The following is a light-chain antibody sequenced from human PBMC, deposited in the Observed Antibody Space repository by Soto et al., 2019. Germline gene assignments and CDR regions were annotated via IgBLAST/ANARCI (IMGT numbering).Light chain of an antibody. Sequence: DIQMTQSPSFVSASVGDRVPIACRASQGISTWVVWYQQKPAAAPKLLIHSSSNLPSGVPSRFSGSGSGTDFTLTISSLQPEDFATYYCQQTYSFPLTFGPGTKVDIK. CDR2: SSS. J-gene: IGKJ3*01. CDR1: QGISTW. CDR3: QQTYSFPLT. V-gene: IGKV1-12*01.